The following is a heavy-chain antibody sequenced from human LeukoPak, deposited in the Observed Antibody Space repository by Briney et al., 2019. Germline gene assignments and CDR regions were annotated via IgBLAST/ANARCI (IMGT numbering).Heavy chain of an antibody. CDR1: GFTFSSYA. J-gene: IGHJ1*01. D-gene: IGHD6-19*01. CDR2: ISGSGGST. Sequence: GGSLRLSCAASGFTFSSYAMSWVRQAPGKGLEWVSAISGSGGSTYYADSVKGRFTISRDNSKNTLYLQMNSLRAEDTAVYYCAKLSAGRKQGRPPRRTPEYFQHWGRGTLVTVSS. V-gene: IGHV3-23*01. CDR3: AKLSAGRKQGRPPRRTPEYFQH.